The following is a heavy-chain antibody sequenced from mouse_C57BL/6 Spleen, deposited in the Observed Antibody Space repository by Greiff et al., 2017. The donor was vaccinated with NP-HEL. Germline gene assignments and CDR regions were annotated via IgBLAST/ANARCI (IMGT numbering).Heavy chain of an antibody. Sequence: QVQLQQPGAELVKPGASVKLSCKASGYTFTSYWMQWVKQRPGQGLEWIGEIDPSDSYTNYNQKFKGKATLTVDTSSSTAYMQLSSLTSEDSAVYYCAGRRETFDYWGQGTTLTVSS. CDR1: GYTFTSYW. J-gene: IGHJ2*01. CDR2: IDPSDSYT. CDR3: AGRRETFDY. V-gene: IGHV1-50*01.